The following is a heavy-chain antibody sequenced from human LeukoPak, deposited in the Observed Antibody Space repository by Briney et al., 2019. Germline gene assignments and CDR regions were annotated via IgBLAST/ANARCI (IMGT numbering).Heavy chain of an antibody. CDR3: AKGPYGSGSYWVDY. CDR1: GFTFSSYA. Sequence: GGSLRLSCAASGFTFSSYAMSWVRQAPGKGLEWVSAISGSGGSTYYADSVKGRFTISRDNSKNTLYLQMNSLRAEDTAVYYCAKGPYGSGSYWVDYWGQGTLVTVSS. D-gene: IGHD3-10*01. J-gene: IGHJ4*02. CDR2: ISGSGGST. V-gene: IGHV3-23*01.